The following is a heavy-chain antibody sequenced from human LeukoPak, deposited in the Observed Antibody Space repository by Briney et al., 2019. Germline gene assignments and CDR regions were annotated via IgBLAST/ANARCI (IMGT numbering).Heavy chain of an antibody. CDR2: ISYDGSNK. V-gene: IGHV3-30*04. J-gene: IGHJ4*02. CDR3: AREGHSYYDFWSGYSRNFDY. D-gene: IGHD3-3*01. Sequence: GGSLRLSYAASGFTFCSYAMHWVRQAPGKGLEWVAVISYDGSNKYYADSVKGRFTISRDNSKNTLYLQMNSLRAEDTAVYYCAREGHSYYDFWSGYSRNFDYWGQGTLVTVSS. CDR1: GFTFCSYA.